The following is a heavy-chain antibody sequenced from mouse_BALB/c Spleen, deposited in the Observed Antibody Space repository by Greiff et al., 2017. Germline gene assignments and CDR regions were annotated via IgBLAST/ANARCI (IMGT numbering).Heavy chain of an antibody. V-gene: IGHV2-9*02. CDR3: ARDGGYYGTFAY. J-gene: IGHJ3*01. Sequence: VQVVESGPGLVAPSQSLSITCTVSGFSLTSYGVHWVRQPPGKGLEWLGVIWAGGSTNYNSALMSRLSISKDNSKSQVFLKMNSLQTDDTAMYYCARDGGYYGTFAYWGQGTLVTVSA. D-gene: IGHD1-2*01. CDR1: GFSLTSYG. CDR2: IWAGGST.